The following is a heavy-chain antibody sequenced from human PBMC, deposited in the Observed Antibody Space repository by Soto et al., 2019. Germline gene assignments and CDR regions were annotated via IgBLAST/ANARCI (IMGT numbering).Heavy chain of an antibody. J-gene: IGHJ4*02. CDR2: IWTDGSNK. V-gene: IGHV3-33*01. CDR1: GFTFSSYG. CDR3: ARETMGVFDY. Sequence: QVQLVESGGGVVQPGRSLRLSCAASGFTFSSYGMHWVRQAPGKGLEWVAVIWTDGSNKYYADSVKGRFTISRDNSKNTLYLQMNSRRAEDTAVYYCARETMGVFDYWGQRTLVTVSS. D-gene: IGHD2-8*01.